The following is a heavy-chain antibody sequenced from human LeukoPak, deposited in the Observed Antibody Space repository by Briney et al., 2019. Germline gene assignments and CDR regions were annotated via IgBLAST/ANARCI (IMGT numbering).Heavy chain of an antibody. CDR3: ARVYYYDSSGYYWFDP. J-gene: IGHJ5*02. CDR2: IYYTGST. Sequence: ASETLSLTCTVSGGSISDYYWSWIRQPPGKGLEWIGYIYYTGSTNYNPSLKSRVTMSVDTSKNQFSLRLNSVTAADTAVYYCARVYYYDSSGYYWFDPWGQGTLVTVSS. CDR1: GGSISDYY. D-gene: IGHD3-22*01. V-gene: IGHV4-59*12.